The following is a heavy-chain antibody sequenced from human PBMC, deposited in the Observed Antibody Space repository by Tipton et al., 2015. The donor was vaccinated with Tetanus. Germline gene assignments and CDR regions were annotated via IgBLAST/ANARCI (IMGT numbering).Heavy chain of an antibody. J-gene: IGHJ4*02. CDR3: VSGSALDY. CDR2: ISSTSRYI. D-gene: IGHD6-25*01. Sequence: SLRLSCEVSGFAFSNYMMNWVRQRPGRGLEWVSSISSTSRYINYADSVKGRFTISRDNAKNSLFLEMNSLRADDTAVYYCVSGSALDYWGQGTLITVSS. V-gene: IGHV3-21*01. CDR1: GFAFSNYM.